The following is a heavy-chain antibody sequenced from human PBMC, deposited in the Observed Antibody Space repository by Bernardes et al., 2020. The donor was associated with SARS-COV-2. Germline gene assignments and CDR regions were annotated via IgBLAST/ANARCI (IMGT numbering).Heavy chain of an antibody. D-gene: IGHD5-18*01. J-gene: IGHJ6*02. CDR3: ATDRRYIYGQKTSTYYNGMDV. CDR2: ISGSGDST. Sequence: GGSLRLSCAASGFTFSNSAMSWVRQAPGKGLEWVSVISGSGDSTDYVDSVKGRFTISRDNSKNTLFLQMNSLRAEDTAVYYCATDRRYIYGQKTSTYYNGMDVWGQGTTVTVSS. CDR1: GFTFSNSA. V-gene: IGHV3-23*01.